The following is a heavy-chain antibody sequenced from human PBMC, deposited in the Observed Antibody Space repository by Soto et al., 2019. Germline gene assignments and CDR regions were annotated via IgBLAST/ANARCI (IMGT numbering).Heavy chain of an antibody. CDR3: TTDSYFTMTLVRFDF. D-gene: IGHD3-22*01. Sequence: SVKVSCKASGGTFSSYTISWVRQAPGQGLEWMGRIIPILGIANYAQKFQGRVTITADKSTSTAYMQMNSLKIEDTAIYYCTTDSYFTMTLVRFDFWGHGTLVTVSS. J-gene: IGHJ4*01. CDR2: IIPILGIA. V-gene: IGHV1-69*04. CDR1: GGTFSSYT.